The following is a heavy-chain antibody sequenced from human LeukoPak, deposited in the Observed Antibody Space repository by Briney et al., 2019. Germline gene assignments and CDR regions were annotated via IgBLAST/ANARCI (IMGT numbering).Heavy chain of an antibody. V-gene: IGHV3-23*01. CDR2: ICANDGNT. Sequence: GGSLRLSCAASGLTFRNYAMSWVRQAPGKGLEWVSVICANDGNTYYADAVKGRFTISRDNSKDTLYLQMDSLRAEDTAVYYCAKGSGSSCYSSCDYWGQGILVTVSS. J-gene: IGHJ4*02. CDR1: GLTFRNYA. CDR3: AKGSGSSCYSSCDY. D-gene: IGHD2-15*01.